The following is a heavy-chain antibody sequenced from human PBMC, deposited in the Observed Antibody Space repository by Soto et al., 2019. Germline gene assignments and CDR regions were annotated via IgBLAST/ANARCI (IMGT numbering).Heavy chain of an antibody. Sequence: GASVKVSCKASGYTFTSYYMHWVRQAPGQGLEWMGIINPSGGSTSYAQKFQGRVTMTRDTSTSTVYMELSSLRAEDTAVYYCAKDDGWLQLGYWGQGTLVTVSS. CDR3: AKDDGWLQLGY. CDR1: GYTFTSYY. J-gene: IGHJ4*02. V-gene: IGHV1-46*01. D-gene: IGHD5-12*01. CDR2: INPSGGST.